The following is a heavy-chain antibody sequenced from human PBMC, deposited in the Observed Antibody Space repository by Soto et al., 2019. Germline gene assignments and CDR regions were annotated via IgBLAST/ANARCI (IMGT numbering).Heavy chain of an antibody. J-gene: IGHJ6*03. Sequence: EVQLVESGGGLVQPGRSLRLSCAPSGFTFDDYAMHWVRQAPGKGLEWVSGISWNSGSIGYADSVKGRFTISRDNAKNSLYLQMNSLRAEDTALYYCAKAGGDFWSGYDMDVWGKGTTVTVSS. CDR1: GFTFDDYA. CDR2: ISWNSGSI. CDR3: AKAGGDFWSGYDMDV. D-gene: IGHD3-3*01. V-gene: IGHV3-9*01.